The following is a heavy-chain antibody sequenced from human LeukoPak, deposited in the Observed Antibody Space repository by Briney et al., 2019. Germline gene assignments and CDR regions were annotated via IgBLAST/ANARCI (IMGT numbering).Heavy chain of an antibody. D-gene: IGHD1-1*01. V-gene: IGHV4-59*08. CDR1: GGSISSYY. J-gene: IGHJ4*02. CDR2: IYYSGST. Sequence: SETLSLTCTVSGGSISSYYWSWIRQPPGKGLEWIGYIYYSGSTNYNPSLKSRVTISVDTSKNQFSLKLSSVTAADTAVYYCARRPLGTTGRDYFDYWGQGTLVTVSS. CDR3: ARRPLGTTGRDYFDY.